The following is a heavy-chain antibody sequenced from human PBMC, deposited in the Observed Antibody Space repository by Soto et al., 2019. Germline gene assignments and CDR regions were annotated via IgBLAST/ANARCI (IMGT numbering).Heavy chain of an antibody. J-gene: IGHJ3*02. D-gene: IGHD3-10*01. Sequence: SETLSLTCTVSGGSISSSSYYWGWIRQPPGKGLEWIGRIYYSGSTYYNPSLKSRVTISVDTSKNQFSLKLSSVIAADTAVYYCASNVFLLFGGPQTYSIAIWGQGTMVTVSS. CDR1: GGSISSSSYY. V-gene: IGHV4-39*01. CDR3: ASNVFLLFGGPQTYSIAI. CDR2: IYYSGST.